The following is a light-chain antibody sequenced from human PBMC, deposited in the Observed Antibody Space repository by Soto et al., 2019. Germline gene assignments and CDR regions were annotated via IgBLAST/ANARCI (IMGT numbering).Light chain of an antibody. Sequence: QSALTQPPSASGSPGQSVTISCTGTSIDVGGYNYVSWYQQHPGKAPKLMIYEVSKRPSGVPDRFSGSKSGNTASLTVSGLQAEDEADYYCSSYAGSNSHVVFGGGTKLIVL. J-gene: IGLJ2*01. CDR1: SIDVGGYNY. CDR3: SSYAGSNSHVV. V-gene: IGLV2-8*01. CDR2: EVS.